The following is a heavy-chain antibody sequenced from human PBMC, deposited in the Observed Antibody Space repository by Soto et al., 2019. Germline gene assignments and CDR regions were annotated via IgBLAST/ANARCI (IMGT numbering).Heavy chain of an antibody. J-gene: IGHJ4*02. D-gene: IGHD3-10*01. CDR2: ISAYNGNT. CDR1: GYTFASFG. CDR3: ARDQESITDRILQY. V-gene: IGHV1-18*01. Sequence: ASVKVSCKASGYTFASFGFSCVRQAPGQGLEWPGWISAYNGNTHYAQKVRDRVTLTTDTSTNTAYMELGSLTSDDTAVYYCARDQESITDRILQYWGQGTRVTVSS.